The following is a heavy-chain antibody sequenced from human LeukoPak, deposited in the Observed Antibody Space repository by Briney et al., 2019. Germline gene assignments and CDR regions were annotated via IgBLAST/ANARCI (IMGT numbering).Heavy chain of an antibody. CDR1: GFTFSTYT. CDR3: ARETRMTTSAEFDY. Sequence: PGGSLSPSCTASGFTFSTYTMIWVRQAPGKGLEWLSFIVRSDGPIYYADSVKGRFTISRDNAKNSLYLQMNSLTVEDTAVYDCARETRMTTSAEFDYWGQGTLVTVSS. J-gene: IGHJ4*02. V-gene: IGHV3-48*03. CDR2: IVRSDGPI. D-gene: IGHD1-14*01.